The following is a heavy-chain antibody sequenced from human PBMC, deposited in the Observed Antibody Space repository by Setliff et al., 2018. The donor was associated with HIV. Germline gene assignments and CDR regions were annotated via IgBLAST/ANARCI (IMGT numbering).Heavy chain of an antibody. CDR3: ARVYSSGYYRAGGYYMDV. CDR2: IYSSGNT. V-gene: IGHV4-39*07. J-gene: IGHJ6*03. D-gene: IGHD3-22*01. Sequence: SETLSLTCTVSGGSIKSSSYYWGWIRQPPGKGREWMGSIYSSGNTYYNPSLRSRVTISVDTSKNQFSLKLSSVTAADTAVYYCARVYSSGYYRAGGYYMDVWGKGTTVTVSS. CDR1: GGSIKSSSYY.